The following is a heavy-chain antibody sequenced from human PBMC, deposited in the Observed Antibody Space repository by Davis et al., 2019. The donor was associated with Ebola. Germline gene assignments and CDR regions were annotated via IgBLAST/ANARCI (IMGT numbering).Heavy chain of an antibody. V-gene: IGHV3-11*04. D-gene: IGHD2-2*01. J-gene: IGHJ4*02. CDR3: ARDLYSTSGFDF. CDR1: GFTFSDYY. Sequence: PGGSLRLSCAASGFTFSDYYMTWIRQAPGKGLEWVSYISNSGRTIYYADSVKGRFTISRDNAKNSLYLQMNNLTAEETAVYYCARDLYSTSGFDFWGQGTLVTVSS. CDR2: ISNSGRTI.